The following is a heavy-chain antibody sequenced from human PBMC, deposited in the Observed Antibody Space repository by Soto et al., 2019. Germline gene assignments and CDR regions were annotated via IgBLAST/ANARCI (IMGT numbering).Heavy chain of an antibody. CDR2: ISSSGSTI. V-gene: IGHV3-11*01. CDR1: GFTFSDYY. J-gene: IGHJ4*02. Sequence: LRLSCAASGFTFSDYYMSWIRQAPGKGLEWVSYISSSGSTIYYADSVKGRFTISRDNAKNSLYLQMNSLRAEDTAVYYCARVFKGSLWVNDYWGQGTLVTVSS. D-gene: IGHD3-10*01. CDR3: ARVFKGSLWVNDY.